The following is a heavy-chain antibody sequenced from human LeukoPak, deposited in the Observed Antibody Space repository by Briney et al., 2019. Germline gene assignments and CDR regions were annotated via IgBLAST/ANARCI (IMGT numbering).Heavy chain of an antibody. CDR1: GGSIRNYY. CDR3: ASSSSGSYYNGFDI. Sequence: PSETLSLTCSVSGGSIRNYYWTWIRQPPGKGLEWIGYIFYSGSTNYNTSLKSRVTISLDTSKNHFSLKLNSVTAADTAVYYCASSSSGSYYNGFDIWGQGTMVTVAS. CDR2: IFYSGST. D-gene: IGHD3-10*01. V-gene: IGHV4-59*01. J-gene: IGHJ3*02.